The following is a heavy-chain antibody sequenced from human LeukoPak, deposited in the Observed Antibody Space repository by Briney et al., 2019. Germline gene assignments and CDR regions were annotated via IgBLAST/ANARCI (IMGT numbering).Heavy chain of an antibody. D-gene: IGHD6-13*01. CDR3: ARGVYSSSWYTVYFDY. V-gene: IGHV3-64*01. J-gene: IGHJ4*02. CDR1: GFTFSSYA. Sequence: GGSLRLSCAASGFTFSSYAMHWVRQAPGKGPEYVSAISSNGGSTYYANSVKGRFTISRDNSKNTLYLQMGSLRAEDMAVYYCARGVYSSSWYTVYFDYWGQGTLVTVSS. CDR2: ISSNGGST.